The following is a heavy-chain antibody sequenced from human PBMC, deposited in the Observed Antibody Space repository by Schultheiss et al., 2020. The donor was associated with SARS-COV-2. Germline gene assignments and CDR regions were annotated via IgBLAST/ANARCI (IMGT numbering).Heavy chain of an antibody. CDR2: IRSKAYGGTT. D-gene: IGHD4-17*01. CDR3: TTDDYGDYVGLYGIDV. J-gene: IGHJ6*02. V-gene: IGHV3-49*04. CDR1: GFTFGDYA. Sequence: GGSLRLSCTASGFTFGDYAMSWVRQAPGKGLEWVGFIRSKAYGGTTEYAASVKGRFTISRDDSKSIAYLQMNSLKTEDTAVYYCTTDDYGDYVGLYGIDVWGQGTTVTVSS.